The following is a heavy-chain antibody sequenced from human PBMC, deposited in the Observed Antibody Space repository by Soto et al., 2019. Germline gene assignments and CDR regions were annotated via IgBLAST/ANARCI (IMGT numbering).Heavy chain of an antibody. CDR3: ARRIGLSKAPCYYYIDV. Sequence: PSETLSLTCTVSGGSISSYYWSWIRQPPGKGLEWIGYIYYSGSTNYNPSLKSRVTISVDTSKNQFSLKLSSVTAADTAVYYCARRIGLSKAPCYYYIDVWGKGTTVTVSS. CDR1: GGSISSYY. V-gene: IGHV4-59*08. CDR2: IYYSGST. J-gene: IGHJ6*03.